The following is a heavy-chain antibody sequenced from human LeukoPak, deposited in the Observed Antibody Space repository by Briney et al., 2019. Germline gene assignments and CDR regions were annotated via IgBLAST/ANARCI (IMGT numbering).Heavy chain of an antibody. CDR1: GYTFTSYD. Sequence: PLASVKVSCKASGYTFTSYDINWVRQATGQGLEWMGWMNPNSGNTGYAQKFQGRVTMTRNTSISTAYVELSSLRSEDTAVYYCARGFNDFWSGSLRTFDYWGQGTLVTVSS. J-gene: IGHJ4*02. CDR2: MNPNSGNT. D-gene: IGHD3-3*01. CDR3: ARGFNDFWSGSLRTFDY. V-gene: IGHV1-8*01.